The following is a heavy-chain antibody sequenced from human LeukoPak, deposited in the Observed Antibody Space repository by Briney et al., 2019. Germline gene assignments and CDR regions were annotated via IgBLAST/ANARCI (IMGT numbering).Heavy chain of an antibody. Sequence: PGGSLRLSCAASGFTVSSNYMSWVRQAPGKGLEWVSVIYSGGSTYYADSVKGRFTISRDNSKNTLYLQMNGLRDDDTGVYYCAKGLKTGVGPYMGYHYYMDVWGKGATVTVSS. V-gene: IGHV3-53*01. D-gene: IGHD3-16*01. CDR3: AKGLKTGVGPYMGYHYYMDV. CDR1: GFTVSSNY. CDR2: IYSGGST. J-gene: IGHJ6*03.